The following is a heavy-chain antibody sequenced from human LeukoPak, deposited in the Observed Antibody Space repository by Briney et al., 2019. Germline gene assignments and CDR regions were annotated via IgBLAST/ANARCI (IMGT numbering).Heavy chain of an antibody. Sequence: SETLSLTCTVSGGSISDYYWSWIRQPPGKGLDYIGYIYYSGSTNYNPSLKSRVTISVDTSKNQSSLKLSSVTAADTAVYYCARDSRSYYDSSGYYGTFDYWGQGTLVTVSS. CDR3: ARDSRSYYDSSGYYGTFDY. V-gene: IGHV4-59*01. J-gene: IGHJ4*02. CDR2: IYYSGST. CDR1: GGSISDYY. D-gene: IGHD3-22*01.